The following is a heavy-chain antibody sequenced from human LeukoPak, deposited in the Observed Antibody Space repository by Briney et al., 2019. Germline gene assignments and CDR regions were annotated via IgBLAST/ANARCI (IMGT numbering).Heavy chain of an antibody. CDR2: IYYSGST. J-gene: IGHJ5*02. CDR3: ARHYYDSSGYYYQPS. D-gene: IGHD3-22*01. CDR1: GGSISSYY. V-gene: IGHV4-59*08. Sequence: SETLSLTCTVSGGSISSYYWSWIRQPPGKGLEWIGYIYYSGSTNYNPSLKSRVTISVDTSKNQFSLKLSSATAADTAVYYCARHYYDSSGYYYQPSWGQGTLVTVSS.